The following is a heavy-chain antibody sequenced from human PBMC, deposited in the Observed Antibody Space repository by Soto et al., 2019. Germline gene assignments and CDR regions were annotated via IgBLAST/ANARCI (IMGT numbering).Heavy chain of an antibody. V-gene: IGHV3-48*01. CDR2: ISSSSTI. CDR1: GFTFSTYS. Sequence: GGSLRLSCAASGFTFSTYSMNWVRQAPGKGLEWVSSISSSSTIYYADSVKGRFTISRDNVQNSLYLQMHSLRAEDTAVYYCARDRGHREILDYWGQGTLVTVSS. J-gene: IGHJ4*02. CDR3: ARDRGHREILDY. D-gene: IGHD2-15*01.